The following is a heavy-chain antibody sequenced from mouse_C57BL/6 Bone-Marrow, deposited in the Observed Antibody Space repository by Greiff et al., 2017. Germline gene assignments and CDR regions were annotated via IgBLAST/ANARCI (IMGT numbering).Heavy chain of an antibody. V-gene: IGHV1-63*01. CDR3: AREGHYHGDFDV. CDR2: IYPGGGYT. Sequence: VQLQESGAELVRPGTSVKMSCKASGYTFTNYWIGWAKQRPGHGLEWIGDIYPGGGYTNYNEKFKGKATLTADKSSSTAYMQFSSLTSEDSAIYYCAREGHYHGDFDVWGTGTTVTVSS. D-gene: IGHD1-2*01. CDR1: GYTFTNYW. J-gene: IGHJ1*03.